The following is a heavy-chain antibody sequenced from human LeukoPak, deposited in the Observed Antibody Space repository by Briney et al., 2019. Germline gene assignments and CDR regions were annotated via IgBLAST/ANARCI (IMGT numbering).Heavy chain of an antibody. V-gene: IGHV4-59*08. CDR1: GGSISSYY. J-gene: IGHJ6*03. Sequence: PSETLSLTCTVSGGSISSYYWSWIRQPPGKGLEWIGYIYYSGSTYYNPSLKSRVTISVDTSKNQFSLKLSSVTAADTAVYYCARALGYYYYYMDVWGKGTTVTVSS. D-gene: IGHD6-6*01. CDR2: IYYSGST. CDR3: ARALGYYYYYMDV.